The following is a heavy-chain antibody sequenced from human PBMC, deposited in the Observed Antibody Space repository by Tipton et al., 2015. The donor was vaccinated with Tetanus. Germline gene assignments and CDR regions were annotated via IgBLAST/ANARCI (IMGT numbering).Heavy chain of an antibody. CDR3: ASYNIPYYFDY. D-gene: IGHD2-2*02. Sequence: TLSLTCTVSGGSIINTAWLTWVRQPPGKGLAWLGYVSFSGNTRYNPSLKSRLIISADTSKNQFSLRLSSVTAADTAVYYCASYNIPYYFDYWGRGTLVTVSS. CDR1: GGSIINTA. CDR2: VSFSGNT. J-gene: IGHJ4*02. V-gene: IGHV4-4*02.